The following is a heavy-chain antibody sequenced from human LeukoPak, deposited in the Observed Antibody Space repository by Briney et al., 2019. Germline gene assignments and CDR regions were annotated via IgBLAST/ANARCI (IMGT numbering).Heavy chain of an antibody. Sequence: GGSLRLSCAASGFTFSTYAMSWVRQAPGKGLEWVSAISGSGSSTYYADSVKGRFTISRDISKNMLYLQMNSLRADDTAVYYCARDDTTSGYYEFGYWGQGTLVTVSS. CDR3: ARDDTTSGYYEFGY. J-gene: IGHJ4*02. CDR2: ISGSGSST. V-gene: IGHV3-23*01. CDR1: GFTFSTYA. D-gene: IGHD5-12*01.